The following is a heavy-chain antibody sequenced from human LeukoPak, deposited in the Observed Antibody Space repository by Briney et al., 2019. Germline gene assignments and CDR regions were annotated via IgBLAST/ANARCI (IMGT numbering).Heavy chain of an antibody. D-gene: IGHD6-13*01. CDR3: ARGYSSSWSFDY. CDR1: GYTFTGYY. V-gene: IGHV1-2*02. CDR2: INPNSGGT. J-gene: IGHJ4*02. Sequence: ASVKVSCKASGYTFTGYYMHWVRQAPGQGLEWVGWINPNSGGTNYAQKLQGRVTMTRDTSISTAYMELSRLRSDDTAVYYCARGYSSSWSFDYWGQGTLVTVSS.